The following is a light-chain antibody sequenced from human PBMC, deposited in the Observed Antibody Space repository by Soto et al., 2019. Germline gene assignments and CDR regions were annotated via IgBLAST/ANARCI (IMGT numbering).Light chain of an antibody. CDR3: GTWDSSLTTYV. CDR2: DVG. Sequence: QSVLTQPASVSGSPGQSIAISCTGSSSDVGGFNYVSWYQQHPGKAPKLMIYDVGHRPSGIPDRLSGSKSGSSATLGITGLQTGDEADYYCGTWDSSLTTYVFGPGTKVTVL. V-gene: IGLV2-14*03. CDR1: SSDVGGFNY. J-gene: IGLJ1*01.